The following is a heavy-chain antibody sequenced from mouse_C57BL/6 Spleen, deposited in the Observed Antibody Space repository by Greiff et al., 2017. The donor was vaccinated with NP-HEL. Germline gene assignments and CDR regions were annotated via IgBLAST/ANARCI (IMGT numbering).Heavy chain of an antibody. CDR3: ARPIYYYGRGAMDY. D-gene: IGHD1-1*01. CDR2: ISRGSSTI. J-gene: IGHJ4*01. CDR1: GFTFSDYG. Sequence: EVKVEESGGGLVKPGGSLKLSCAASGFTFSDYGMHWVRQAPEKGLEWVAYISRGSSTIYYADTVKGRFTISRDNAKNTLFLQMTSLRVEDTAMYDCARPIYYYGRGAMDYWGQGTSVTVSS. V-gene: IGHV5-17*01.